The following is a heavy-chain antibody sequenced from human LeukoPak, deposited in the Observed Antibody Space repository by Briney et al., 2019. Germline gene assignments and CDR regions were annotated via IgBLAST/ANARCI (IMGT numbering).Heavy chain of an antibody. D-gene: IGHD3-10*01. Sequence: PGGSLRLSCVASGFTFNSYTMHWVRQAPGKGLEWVAFISSDGNTKFYADSVKGRFTISRDNSKNTLYVQMNSLRTEDTAIYYCATLVRGVIPVYWGQGTLVTVSS. CDR2: ISSDGNTK. CDR1: GFTFNSYT. J-gene: IGHJ4*02. V-gene: IGHV3-30-3*01. CDR3: ATLVRGVIPVY.